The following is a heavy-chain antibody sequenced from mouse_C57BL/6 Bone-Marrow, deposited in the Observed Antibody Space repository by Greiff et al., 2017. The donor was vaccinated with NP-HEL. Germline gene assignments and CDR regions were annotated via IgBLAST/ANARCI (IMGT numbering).Heavy chain of an antibody. J-gene: IGHJ4*01. Sequence: EVKLVESGGGLVKPGGSLKLSCAASGFTFSDYGMHWVRQAPEKGLEWVAYISSGSSTIYYADTVKGRFTISRDNAKNTLFLQMTSLRSEDTAMYYCARGLIYYGYPLAMDYWGQGTSVTVSS. V-gene: IGHV5-17*01. CDR1: GFTFSDYG. CDR2: ISSGSSTI. CDR3: ARGLIYYGYPLAMDY. D-gene: IGHD2-2*01.